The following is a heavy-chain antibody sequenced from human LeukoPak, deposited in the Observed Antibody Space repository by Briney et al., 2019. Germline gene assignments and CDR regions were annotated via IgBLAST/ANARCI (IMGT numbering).Heavy chain of an antibody. J-gene: IGHJ5*02. D-gene: IGHD2-2*01. Sequence: ASVTVSCKASGYTFTGYYMHWVRQAPGQGLEWMGWINPNSGGTNYAQKFQGRVTMTRDTSISTAYMELSRLRSDDTAVYYCARLYCSSTICYSWGGWFDPWGRGTLVTVSS. CDR1: GYTFTGYY. CDR3: ARLYCSSTICYSWGGWFDP. CDR2: INPNSGGT. V-gene: IGHV1-2*02.